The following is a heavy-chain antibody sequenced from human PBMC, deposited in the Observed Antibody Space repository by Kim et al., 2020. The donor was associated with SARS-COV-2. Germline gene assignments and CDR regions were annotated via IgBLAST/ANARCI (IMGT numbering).Heavy chain of an antibody. V-gene: IGHV4-31*03. CDR2: IDYSGST. CDR1: GGSITSGNYY. CDR3: ARAPGGNWYNWFDP. D-gene: IGHD2-15*01. J-gene: IGHJ5*02. Sequence: SETLSLTCTVSGGSITSGNYYWSWIRQHPVKGLEWIGYIDYSGSTYYNPSLKSRLTISVDTSKNKFSLNLTSVTAADTAVYYCARAPGGNWYNWFDPWGQGTLVTVSS.